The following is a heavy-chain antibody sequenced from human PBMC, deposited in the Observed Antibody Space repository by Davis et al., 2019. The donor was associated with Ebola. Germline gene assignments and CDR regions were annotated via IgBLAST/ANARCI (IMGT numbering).Heavy chain of an antibody. V-gene: IGHV1-3*01. D-gene: IGHD1-26*01. Sequence: ASVKVSCKASGYTFTNYGMHWVRQAPGQRLEWMGWINAGNGNTKYSQKFQGRVTITRDTSASTAYMELSSLRSEDTAVYYCARGSGSYLVWFDPWGQGTLVTVSS. J-gene: IGHJ5*02. CDR1: GYTFTNYG. CDR2: INAGNGNT. CDR3: ARGSGSYLVWFDP.